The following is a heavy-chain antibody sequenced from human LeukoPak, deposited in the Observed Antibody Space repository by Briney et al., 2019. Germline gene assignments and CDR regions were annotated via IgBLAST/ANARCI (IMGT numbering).Heavy chain of an antibody. CDR3: ARDLGSGWPGDWFDP. J-gene: IGHJ5*02. CDR1: GFTFSSYA. D-gene: IGHD6-19*01. CDR2: ISYDGSNK. V-gene: IGHV3-30-3*01. Sequence: GRSLRLSCAASGFTFSSYAMHWVRQAPGQGLEWVAVISYDGSNKYYADSVKGRFTISRDNSKNTLYLQMNSLRAEDTAVYYCARDLGSGWPGDWFDPWGQGTLVTVSS.